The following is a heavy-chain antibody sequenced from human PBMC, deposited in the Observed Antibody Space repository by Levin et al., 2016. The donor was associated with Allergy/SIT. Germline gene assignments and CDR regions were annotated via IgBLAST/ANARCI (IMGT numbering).Heavy chain of an antibody. Sequence: GESLKISCAASGFTFSNHAMGWVRQAPGEGLEWVSSIVGNGGTTYYAESVNRRFTISRDNSINRLYLQMNSLRAEDTAMYYCAKLAYSYGHQLDYWGQGALVTVSS. CDR2: IVGNGGTT. CDR1: GFTFSNHA. D-gene: IGHD5-18*01. J-gene: IGHJ4*02. CDR3: AKLAYSYGHQLDY. V-gene: IGHV3-23*01.